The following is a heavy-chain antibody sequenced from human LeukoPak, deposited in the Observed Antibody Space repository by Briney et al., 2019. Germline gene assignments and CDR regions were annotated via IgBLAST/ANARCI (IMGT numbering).Heavy chain of an antibody. CDR2: ISSTTTYI. D-gene: IGHD3-10*01. V-gene: IGHV3-21*01. CDR3: IRQYYGSGSFYDF. Sequence: GGSLRLFCAASGFTFSDYTMNWVRQAPGKGLEWVSSISSTTTYIYYADSVKGRFTISRDNAKNSLYLQMNSLRAEDTAVYYCIRQYYGSGSFYDFWGQGALVTVSS. CDR1: GFTFSDYT. J-gene: IGHJ4*02.